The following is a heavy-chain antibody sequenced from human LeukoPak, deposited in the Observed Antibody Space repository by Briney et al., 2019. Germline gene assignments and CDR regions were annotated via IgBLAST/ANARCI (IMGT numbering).Heavy chain of an antibody. CDR2: IRQDGSEK. V-gene: IGHV3-7*03. CDR1: GFTFSSYW. J-gene: IGHJ3*02. CDR3: ARGGSYLSAFDI. Sequence: GGSLRLSCAASGFTFSSYWMSWVRQAPGKGLEWVANIRQDGSEKYYVDSVKGRFTISRDNSKNTLYLQMNSLRAEDTAVYYCARGGSYLSAFDIWGQGTMVTVSS. D-gene: IGHD1-26*01.